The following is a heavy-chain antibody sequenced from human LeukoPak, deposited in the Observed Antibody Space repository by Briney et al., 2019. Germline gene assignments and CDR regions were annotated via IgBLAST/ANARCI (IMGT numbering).Heavy chain of an antibody. J-gene: IGHJ6*02. CDR3: ARDRLQGYYYGMDV. Sequence: GGSLRLSCAASGFTFSNNGMHWVRQAPGKGLEWLAEISNDGTNIYYGDSVKGRFTISRDNPKNTLYLEMKSLKPEDTAVSSCARDRLQGYYYGMDVWGQGSTVTVSS. D-gene: IGHD2-15*01. CDR1: GFTFSNNG. V-gene: IGHV3-30*03. CDR2: ISNDGTNI.